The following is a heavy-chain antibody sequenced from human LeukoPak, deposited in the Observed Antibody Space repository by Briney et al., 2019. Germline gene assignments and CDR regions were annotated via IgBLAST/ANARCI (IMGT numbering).Heavy chain of an antibody. D-gene: IGHD5-18*01. V-gene: IGHV1-69*04. CDR3: ALNVDTAMVRDY. Sequence: EASVKVSCKASGYTFTSYGISWVRQAPGQGLEWVGRIIPILGIANYAQKFQGRVTITADKSTSTAYMELSSLRSEDTAVYYCALNVDTAMVRDYWGQGTLVTVSS. J-gene: IGHJ4*02. CDR1: GYTFTSYG. CDR2: IIPILGIA.